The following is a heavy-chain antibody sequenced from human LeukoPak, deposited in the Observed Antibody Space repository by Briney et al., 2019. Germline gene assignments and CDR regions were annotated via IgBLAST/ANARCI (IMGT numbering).Heavy chain of an antibody. J-gene: IGHJ6*02. CDR1: GFTFDDYA. V-gene: IGHV3-9*01. D-gene: IGHD3-9*01. Sequence: PGGSLRLSCAASGFTFDDYAMHWVRQAPGKGLEWVSGISWNSGSIGYADSVKGRFTISRDNAKNSLYLQMNSLRAEDTALYYCAKSGRTYYDILTGYYTPTHYYGMDVWGQGPTVTVSS. CDR2: ISWNSGSI. CDR3: AKSGRTYYDILTGYYTPTHYYGMDV.